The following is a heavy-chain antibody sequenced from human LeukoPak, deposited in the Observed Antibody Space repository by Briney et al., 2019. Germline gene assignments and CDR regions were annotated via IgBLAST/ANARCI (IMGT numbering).Heavy chain of an antibody. D-gene: IGHD1-26*01. Sequence: GGSLRLSCAASGFTFSTYAMSWVRQAPGKGLQWVSSVSGSGDTTYYADSVKGRFTISRDKSKNTVYLHMNGLRAEDTATFYCAKTLGGIVGYLEYWGQGTLVTVSS. V-gene: IGHV3-23*01. CDR2: VSGSGDTT. J-gene: IGHJ4*02. CDR3: AKTLGGIVGYLEY. CDR1: GFTFSTYA.